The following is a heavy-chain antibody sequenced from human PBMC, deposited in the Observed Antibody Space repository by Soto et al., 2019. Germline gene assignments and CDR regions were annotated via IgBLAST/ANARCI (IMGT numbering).Heavy chain of an antibody. Sequence: GGSLRLSCAASGFTFITYWIHFVRQVPVKGLVWVSRIKSDGSSTSYADSVKGRFTISRDNAKNTLYLQMNSLRDEDTAVYYCARYVQVGAHPYYFDSWGQGTLVTVSS. CDR2: IKSDGSST. V-gene: IGHV3-74*01. J-gene: IGHJ4*02. CDR3: ARYVQVGAHPYYFDS. CDR1: GFTFITYW. D-gene: IGHD1-26*01.